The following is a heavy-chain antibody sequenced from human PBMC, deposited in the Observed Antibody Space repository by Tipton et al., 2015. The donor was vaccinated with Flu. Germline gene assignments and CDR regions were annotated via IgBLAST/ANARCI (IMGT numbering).Heavy chain of an antibody. V-gene: IGHV4-39*01. Sequence: TLSLTCAVSGASISTTSYYWGWIRQPPGKGLEWIGSFYYSGSTYYNPSLKSRVTISVDTSKNQFSLKLRSVTAADTAVYYCARHVSWGIAAPFEYWGQGALVTVSS. J-gene: IGHJ4*02. D-gene: IGHD3-16*01. CDR3: ARHVSWGIAAPFEY. CDR2: FYYSGST. CDR1: GASISTTSYY.